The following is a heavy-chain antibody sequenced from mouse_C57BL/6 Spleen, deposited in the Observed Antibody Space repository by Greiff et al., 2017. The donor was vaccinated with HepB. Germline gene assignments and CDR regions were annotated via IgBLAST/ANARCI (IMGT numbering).Heavy chain of an antibody. Sequence: EVQRVESGGGLVKPGGSLKLSCAASGFTFSSYAMSWVRQTPEKRLEWVATISDGGSYTYYPDNVKGRFTISRDNAKNNLYLQMSHLKSEDTAMYYCARDYGEFAYWGQGTLVTVSA. D-gene: IGHD1-1*01. J-gene: IGHJ3*01. V-gene: IGHV5-4*01. CDR3: ARDYGEFAY. CDR2: ISDGGSYT. CDR1: GFTFSSYA.